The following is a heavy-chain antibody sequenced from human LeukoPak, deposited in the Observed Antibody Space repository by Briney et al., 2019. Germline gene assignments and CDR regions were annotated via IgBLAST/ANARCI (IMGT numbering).Heavy chain of an antibody. CDR1: GFTFSSYA. V-gene: IGHV3-23*01. CDR2: ISGSGGST. Sequence: PGGSLRLSCAASGFTFSSYAMSWVRQAPGKGLEWVSAISGSGGSTYYADSVKGRSTISRDNSKNTPYLQMNSLRAEDTAVYYCGVPLAVSGEDYWGQGTLVTVSS. CDR3: GVPLAVSGEDY. D-gene: IGHD3-10*01. J-gene: IGHJ4*02.